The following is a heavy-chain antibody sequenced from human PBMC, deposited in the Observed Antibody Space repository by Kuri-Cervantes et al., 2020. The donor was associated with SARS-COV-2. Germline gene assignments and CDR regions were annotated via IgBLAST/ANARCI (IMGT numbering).Heavy chain of an antibody. Sequence: ASVKVSCKVSGYTLTELSMHWVRQAPGKGLEWMGGFDPEDGETIYAQKFQGRVTITADESTSTAYMELSSLRSEDTAVYYCAHGSGYKTGLDYWGQGTLVTVSS. D-gene: IGHD3-22*01. CDR2: FDPEDGET. CDR1: GYTLTELS. CDR3: AHGSGYKTGLDY. V-gene: IGHV1-24*01. J-gene: IGHJ4*02.